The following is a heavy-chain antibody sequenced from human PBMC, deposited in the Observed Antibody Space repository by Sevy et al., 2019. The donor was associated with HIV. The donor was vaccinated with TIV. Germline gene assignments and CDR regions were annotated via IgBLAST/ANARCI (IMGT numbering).Heavy chain of an antibody. V-gene: IGHV3-33*01. CDR2: IWYDGSNI. CDR3: ARERTYLFDS. J-gene: IGHJ4*02. CDR1: GFTFSSYG. Sequence: GGSLRLSCVTSGFTFSSYGMHWVRQAPGKGREWVADIWYDGSNIHYADSLRGRFTISRDNSKNTLSLQMTSLRAEDTAVYYCARERTYLFDSCGQGTLVTVSS.